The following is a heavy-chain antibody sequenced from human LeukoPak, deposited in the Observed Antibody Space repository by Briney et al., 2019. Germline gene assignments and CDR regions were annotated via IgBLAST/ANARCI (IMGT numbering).Heavy chain of an antibody. V-gene: IGHV4-30-4*01. J-gene: IGHJ4*02. D-gene: IGHD5-12*01. CDR2: ITYSGST. CDR3: ARGGVGGYDYFDS. Sequence: SSETLSLTCTVSGGSISSDDYYWSWIRQPPGKGLELIGHITYSGSTDYSPSLSSRVTMSVDTSKNQFSLKLNSVTAAETAMYFCARGGVGGYDYFDSWGQGTLVAVSS. CDR1: GGSISSDDYY.